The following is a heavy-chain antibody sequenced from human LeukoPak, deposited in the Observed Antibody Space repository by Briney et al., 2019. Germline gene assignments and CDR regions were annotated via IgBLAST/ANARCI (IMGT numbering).Heavy chain of an antibody. CDR3: AKQAGWGAYFSFLPFDF. V-gene: IGHV3-23*01. CDR2: FGHNGDIT. J-gene: IGHJ4*02. Sequence: GGSLRLSCAASGFTFNDYAMNWVRQAPGKGLEWVSGFGHNGDITYSDSVKGRFTISRDNSKNTLFLQLSSLRADDTAVYFCAKQAGWGAYFSFLPFDFWGRGTLVTVSS. CDR1: GFTFNDYA. D-gene: IGHD3-3*01.